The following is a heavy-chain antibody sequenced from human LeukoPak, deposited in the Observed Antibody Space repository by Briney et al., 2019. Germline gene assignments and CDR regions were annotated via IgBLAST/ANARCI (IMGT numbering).Heavy chain of an antibody. CDR3: ARDDDHHDLLTVYAFDL. V-gene: IGHV3-23*01. CDR2: IRATSGIT. Sequence: GGSLRLSCAASGFIFGDYAMSWVRQAPGKGLEWVSDIRATSGITFYADSVKGRFTISRDNAKNTLYLQMNSLRAEDTAVYYCARDDDHHDLLTVYAFDLWGQGTMVTVSS. D-gene: IGHD3-9*01. CDR1: GFIFGDYA. J-gene: IGHJ3*01.